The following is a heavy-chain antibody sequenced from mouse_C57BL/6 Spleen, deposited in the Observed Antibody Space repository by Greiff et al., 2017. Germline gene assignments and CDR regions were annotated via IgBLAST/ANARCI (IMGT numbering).Heavy chain of an antibody. J-gene: IGHJ3*01. Sequence: EVQLVESGEGLVKPGGSLKLSCAASGFTFSSYAMSWVRQTPEKRLEWVAYLSSGGDYIYYADTVKGRFTISRDNARNTLYLQMSSLKSEDTAMYYCTRDYGSSSWFAYWGQGTLVTVSA. CDR3: TRDYGSSSWFAY. CDR1: GFTFSSYA. CDR2: LSSGGDYI. D-gene: IGHD1-1*01. V-gene: IGHV5-9-1*02.